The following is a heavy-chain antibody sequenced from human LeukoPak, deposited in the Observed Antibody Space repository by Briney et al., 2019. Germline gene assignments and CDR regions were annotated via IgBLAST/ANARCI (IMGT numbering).Heavy chain of an antibody. V-gene: IGHV3-48*01. D-gene: IGHD6-13*01. CDR2: IHETSSPI. Sequence: GGSLRLSCAGAGFTLSGYAMTWVRQAPGKGLEWISYIHETSSPIFYADSVKGRLTVSRDNAKKSLYLQMNNLRAEDTAVYYCARGLGSSWLYLWGQGTLVTVSS. CDR1: GFTLSGYA. J-gene: IGHJ5*02. CDR3: ARGLGSSWLYL.